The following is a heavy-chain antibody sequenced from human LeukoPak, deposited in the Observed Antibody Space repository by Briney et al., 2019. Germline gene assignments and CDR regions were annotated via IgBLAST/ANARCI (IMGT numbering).Heavy chain of an antibody. CDR1: GYTFTSYG. D-gene: IGHD3-10*01. J-gene: IGHJ4*02. Sequence: ASVNVSCKASGYTFTSYGISGVRQAPGHGLEWMGWISAYNGNTNYAQKLQGRVTMTTDPSTSTAYMELRSVRSDDTAVYYCASTPFGGVFDYWGQGTLVTVSS. CDR3: ASTPFGGVFDY. V-gene: IGHV1-18*04. CDR2: ISAYNGNT.